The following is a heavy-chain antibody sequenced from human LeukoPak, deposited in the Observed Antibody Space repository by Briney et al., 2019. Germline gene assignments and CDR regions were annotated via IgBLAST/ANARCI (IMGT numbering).Heavy chain of an antibody. D-gene: IGHD3-3*01. Sequence: GGSLRLSCAASGFTLAGHTMTWLRQAPGKGLEWVSIIGGRDDRTYYADFVEGRFTISRDNSKNILYLRMSSLRAEDTAVFFCAKDPNPLYDLWSGFKWGQGTLVTVSS. V-gene: IGHV3-23*01. CDR2: IGGRDDRT. J-gene: IGHJ4*02. CDR1: GFTLAGHT. CDR3: AKDPNPLYDLWSGFK.